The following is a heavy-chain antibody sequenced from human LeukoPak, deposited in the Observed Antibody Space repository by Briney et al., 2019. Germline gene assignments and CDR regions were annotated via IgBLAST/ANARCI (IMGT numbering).Heavy chain of an antibody. V-gene: IGHV1-8*01. Sequence: ASVKVSCKASGHTFTSYDINWVRQATGQGLEWMGWMNPNSGNTGYAQKFQGRVTMTRNTSISTAYMELSSLRSEDTAVYYCARGVWGHYYYYYYGMDVWGQGTTVTVSS. CDR1: GHTFTSYD. CDR2: MNPNSGNT. D-gene: IGHD3-16*01. J-gene: IGHJ6*02. CDR3: ARGVWGHYYYYYYGMDV.